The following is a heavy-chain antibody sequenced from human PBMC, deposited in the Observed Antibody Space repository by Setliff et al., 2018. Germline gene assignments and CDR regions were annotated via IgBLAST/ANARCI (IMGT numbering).Heavy chain of an antibody. D-gene: IGHD2-21*02. CDR1: GFTFSLYG. Sequence: GGSLRLSCAASGFTFSLYGMGWVRQAPGKGLEWISYITNSGSAIFYADSVRGRFTISRDNAMNSLFLQMNSLRAEDTAVYYCARGLCGDDCRGGRFFDYWGQGTLVTVS. J-gene: IGHJ4*02. CDR2: ITNSGSAI. CDR3: ARGLCGDDCRGGRFFDY. V-gene: IGHV3-48*01.